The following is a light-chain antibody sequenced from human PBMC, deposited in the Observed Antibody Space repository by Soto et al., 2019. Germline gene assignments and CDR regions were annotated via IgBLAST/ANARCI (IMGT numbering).Light chain of an antibody. J-gene: IGKJ5*01. CDR3: QQLNSFPIT. CDR1: QAISSY. V-gene: IGKV1-9*01. CDR2: AAS. Sequence: DIQLTQATSFLSASAGDRVSITCRASQAISSYLAWYQQKPGRAPKLLIYAASTLQSGVPSRFSGSGSGTEFTLTITSLQPEDFATYYCQQLNSFPITFGQGTRLEFK.